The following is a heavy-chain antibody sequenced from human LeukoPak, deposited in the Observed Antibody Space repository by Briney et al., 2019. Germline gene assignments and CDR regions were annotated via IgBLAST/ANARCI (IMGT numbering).Heavy chain of an antibody. Sequence: GGSLRLSCAASGFTFSSYAMHWVRQAPGQGLEYVSGVSSNGGSIYYAKSVKGSFTISRDNSKKTLYLQMGSPRGEDMAVYYCAKSDGLHPSYGMDVWGQGTTVTVSS. V-gene: IGHV3-64*01. CDR1: GFTFSSYA. D-gene: IGHD5-24*01. J-gene: IGHJ6*02. CDR2: VSSNGGSI. CDR3: AKSDGLHPSYGMDV.